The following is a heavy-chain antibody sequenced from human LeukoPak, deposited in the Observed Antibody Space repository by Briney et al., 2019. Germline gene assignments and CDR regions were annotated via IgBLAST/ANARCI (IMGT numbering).Heavy chain of an antibody. CDR2: FSVSDGRT. J-gene: IGHJ4*02. CDR1: GFTFINYD. D-gene: IGHD3-10*01. CDR3: AKQHAATGGYFDY. Sequence: GGSLRLSCAASGFTFINYDMSWVRQAPGKGLEYISTFSVSDGRTYYADSVKGRFTISRDNSKYTLYLQMNSLRAEDTAVYYCAKQHAATGGYFDYWGQGTLVTVSS. V-gene: IGHV3-23*01.